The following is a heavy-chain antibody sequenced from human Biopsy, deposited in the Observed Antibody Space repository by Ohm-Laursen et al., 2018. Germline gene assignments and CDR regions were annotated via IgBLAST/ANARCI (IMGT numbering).Heavy chain of an antibody. CDR2: IIPIFGTA. D-gene: IGHD3-16*02. J-gene: IGHJ3*01. CDR3: ARDIMNPIGGLVARSDVFDV. CDR1: GGTFSSYA. Sequence: GSSVKASCKSSGGTFSSYAISWVRQAPGQGLEWMGGIIPIFGTANYAQKFQGRVTITADESTSTAYMELSSLRSEDTAVYYCARDIMNPIGGLVARSDVFDVWGQGTMVTVSS. V-gene: IGHV1-69*01.